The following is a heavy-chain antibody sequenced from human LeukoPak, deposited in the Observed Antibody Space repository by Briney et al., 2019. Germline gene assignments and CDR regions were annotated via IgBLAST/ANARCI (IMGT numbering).Heavy chain of an antibody. D-gene: IGHD2-15*01. Sequence: ASVKVSCKASGYTFTGYYMHWVRQAPGQGLEWMGWINPNSGGTNYAQKFQGRVTMTRNTSISTAYMELSSLRSEDTAVYYCARSVAATLYYYYYYYMDVWGSGTTVTISS. CDR2: INPNSGGT. J-gene: IGHJ6*03. V-gene: IGHV1-2*02. CDR3: ARSVAATLYYYYYYYMDV. CDR1: GYTFTGYY.